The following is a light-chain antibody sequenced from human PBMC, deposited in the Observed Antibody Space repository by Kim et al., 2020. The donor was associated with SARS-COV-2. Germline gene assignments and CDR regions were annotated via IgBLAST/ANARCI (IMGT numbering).Light chain of an antibody. CDR3: KDYGSSFWT. V-gene: IGKV3-20*01. CDR1: QSVSSVY. CDR2: GAS. Sequence: EIVLTQSPGTLSLSPGERATLSCRATQSVSSVYLAWYQQKPGQAPRLLIYGASIRATGVPDRFSGSGSGTEFIGTEFTLTISRLEPEDFAVYYCKDYGSSFWTFGQETKVDIK. J-gene: IGKJ1*01.